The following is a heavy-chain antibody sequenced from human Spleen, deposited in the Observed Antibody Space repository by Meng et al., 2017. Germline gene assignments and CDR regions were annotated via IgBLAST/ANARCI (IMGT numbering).Heavy chain of an antibody. CDR2: ISHTGNT. D-gene: IGHD6-19*01. CDR1: GGSFNGNY. Sequence: SETLSLTCAVHGGSFNGNYWSWIRQPPGQGLEWIGEISHTGNTNYNPSLKSRVTISIDTSQNHFSLKVNSVTAADTAVYYCARDSRRITVAGLRLQEYHYGMDVWGQGTTVTVSS. J-gene: IGHJ6*02. CDR3: ARDSRRITVAGLRLQEYHYGMDV. V-gene: IGHV4-34*01.